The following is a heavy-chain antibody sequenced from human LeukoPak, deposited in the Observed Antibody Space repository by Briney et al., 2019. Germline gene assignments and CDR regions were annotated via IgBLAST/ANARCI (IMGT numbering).Heavy chain of an antibody. CDR2: ISYDGSNK. CDR3: AKAEDIDY. D-gene: IGHD2-15*01. V-gene: IGHV3-30*18. J-gene: IGHJ4*02. CDR1: GFTFSSYG. Sequence: TGGSLRLPCAASGFTFSSYGMHWVRQAPGKGLEWVAVISYDGSNKYYADSVKGRFTISRDNSKNTLYLQMNSLRAEDTAVYYCAKAEDIDYWGQGTLVTVSS.